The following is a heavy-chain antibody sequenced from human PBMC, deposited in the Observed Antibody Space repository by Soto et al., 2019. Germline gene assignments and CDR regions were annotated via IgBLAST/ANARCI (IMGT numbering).Heavy chain of an antibody. CDR1: GFSLTTDRVG. V-gene: IGHV2-5*02. Sequence: QITLKESGPTLVKPTQTLTLTCTFSGFSLTTDRVGVGWIRQPPGEALEWLAVIYWDDSKTYRPSPESRLTITKDTSKTQVALTMTNMYSLDTATYYCAHAYGGRSLYWGQGTLVTFSS. J-gene: IGHJ4*02. CDR2: IYWDDSK. D-gene: IGHD1-26*01. CDR3: AHAYGGRSLY.